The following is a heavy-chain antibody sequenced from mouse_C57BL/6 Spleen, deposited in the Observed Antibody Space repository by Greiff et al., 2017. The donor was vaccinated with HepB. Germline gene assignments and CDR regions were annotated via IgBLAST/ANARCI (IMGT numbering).Heavy chain of an antibody. D-gene: IGHD2-4*01. Sequence: EVKLMESGPELVKPGASVKIPCKASGYTFTDYNMDWVKQSHGKSLEWIGDINPNNGGTIYNQKFKGKATLTVDKSSSTAYIELRSLTSEDTAVYYCAIYYDYDPWFAYWGQGTLVTVSA. CDR2: INPNNGGT. CDR1: GYTFTDYN. V-gene: IGHV1-18*01. J-gene: IGHJ3*01. CDR3: AIYYDYDPWFAY.